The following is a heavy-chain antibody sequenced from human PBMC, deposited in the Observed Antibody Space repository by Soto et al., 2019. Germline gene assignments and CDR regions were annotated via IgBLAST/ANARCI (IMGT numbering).Heavy chain of an antibody. CDR1: GASVSNNNW. Sequence: QVQLQESGPGLVKPSGTLSLSCALSGASVSNNNWWSWVRQSPGNGLEWIGEIHHSGGTNYNPSLESRVTISVDKSKNEFSLRLTSVTASDTAVYYCTKNSAYALGYWGLGTLVTVS. CDR2: IHHSGGT. CDR3: TKNSAYALGY. D-gene: IGHD5-12*01. J-gene: IGHJ4*02. V-gene: IGHV4-4*02.